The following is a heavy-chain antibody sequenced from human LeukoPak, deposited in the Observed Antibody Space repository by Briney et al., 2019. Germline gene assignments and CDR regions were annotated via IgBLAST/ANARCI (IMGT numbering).Heavy chain of an antibody. CDR1: GGTVSRYP. CDR3: ARVQESQIDYYFDY. Sequence: SVKVSCKASGGTVSRYPISWVRQAPGQGLEWMGGIIPIFGTANYAQKFQGRVTITADESTSTAYLELSSLRSEDTAVYYCARVQESQIDYYFDYWGQGTLVTVSS. J-gene: IGHJ4*02. V-gene: IGHV1-69*13. CDR2: IIPIFGTA. D-gene: IGHD3-9*01.